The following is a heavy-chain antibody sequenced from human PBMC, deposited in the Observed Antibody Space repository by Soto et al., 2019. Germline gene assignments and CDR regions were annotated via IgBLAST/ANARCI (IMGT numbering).Heavy chain of an antibody. Sequence: PSETLSLTCTVSGGSISSGGYYWSWIRQHPGKGLEWIGYIHYSGSTYYNPSLKSRVTISVDTSKNQFSLKLSSVTAADTAVYYCARDGTGYCSGGSCYSRPYFDYWGQGTLVTVSS. CDR2: IHYSGST. V-gene: IGHV4-31*03. CDR1: GGSISSGGYY. D-gene: IGHD2-15*01. CDR3: ARDGTGYCSGGSCYSRPYFDY. J-gene: IGHJ4*02.